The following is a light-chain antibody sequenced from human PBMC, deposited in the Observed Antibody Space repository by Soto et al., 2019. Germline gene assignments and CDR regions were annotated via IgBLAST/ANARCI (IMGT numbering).Light chain of an antibody. V-gene: IGKV1-39*01. CDR2: GSS. CDR3: QQNYCLPGT. Sequence: DIQMTQSPSSLSASVGDRVTITCRASQYIGDFLNWYQQTPGKAPKLLIFGSSNLPIGVPSRFSGSGSGTVFTLTISNLLREDFATYYCQQNYCLPGTFGRGTKVEI. J-gene: IGKJ1*01. CDR1: QYIGDF.